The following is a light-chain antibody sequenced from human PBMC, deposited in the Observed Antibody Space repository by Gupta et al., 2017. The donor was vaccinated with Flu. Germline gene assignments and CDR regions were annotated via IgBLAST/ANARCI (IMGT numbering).Light chain of an antibody. V-gene: IGKV2-30*01. J-gene: IGKJ2*02. Sequence: DVVMSQSPLSLSVTLGQAASISCRSSQSLVYKNGITYLTWFQQRPGQSPRRLIYEVSKRDYGVPDRFSGSGSVTDFTLKSSRVEAEDVGVYYFMRCKHPWTFGQGTRMEI. CDR3: MRCKHPWT. CDR2: EVS. CDR1: QSLVYKNGITY.